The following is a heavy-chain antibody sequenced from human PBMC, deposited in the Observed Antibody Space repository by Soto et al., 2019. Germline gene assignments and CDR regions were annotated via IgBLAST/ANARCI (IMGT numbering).Heavy chain of an antibody. J-gene: IGHJ4*02. CDR2: ISASTLTT. CDR3: ARAPQLVAPAATGFDS. CDR1: GFPFSTYS. V-gene: IGHV3-48*02. Sequence: EVELVESGGGLVQPGGSLRLSCAASGFPFSTYSMSWDRQAPGKGLEWISYISASTLTTFYADSVKGRFTISRDTAQNSLYLQMNSLRDEDTAVYYCARAPQLVAPAATGFDSWGQGTLVTVSS. D-gene: IGHD2-2*01.